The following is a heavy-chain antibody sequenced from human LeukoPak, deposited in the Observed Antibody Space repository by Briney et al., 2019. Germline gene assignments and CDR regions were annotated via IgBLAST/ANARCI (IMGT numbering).Heavy chain of an antibody. Sequence: GGSLRLSCAASGFTFSDYYMSWIRQAPGKGLEWVSYISSSGSTIYYADFVKGRFTISRDNAKNSLYLQMNSLRAEDTAVYYCAREFKLRFLEWSPLKGMDVWGQGTTVTVSS. V-gene: IGHV3-11*01. CDR1: GFTFSDYY. CDR3: AREFKLRFLEWSPLKGMDV. D-gene: IGHD3-3*01. CDR2: ISSSGSTI. J-gene: IGHJ6*02.